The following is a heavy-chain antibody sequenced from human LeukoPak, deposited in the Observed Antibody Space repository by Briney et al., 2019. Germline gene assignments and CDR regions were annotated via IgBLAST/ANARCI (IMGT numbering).Heavy chain of an antibody. J-gene: IGHJ6*03. CDR1: GFIFSTYS. Sequence: GGSLRLSCAASGFIFSTYSMNWVRQAPGKGLEWVSYISSSSTIYYADSVKGRFTISRDNAENSLYLQMNSLGAEDMAVYYCARDDHYNYYYMDVWGKGTTVTVSS. CDR3: ARDDHYNYYYMDV. V-gene: IGHV3-48*01. CDR2: ISSSSTI.